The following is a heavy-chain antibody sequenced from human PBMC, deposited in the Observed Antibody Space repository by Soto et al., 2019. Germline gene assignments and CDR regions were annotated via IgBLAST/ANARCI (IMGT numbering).Heavy chain of an antibody. V-gene: IGHV1-8*01. J-gene: IGHJ6*02. Sequence: ASVKVSCKASGYTFTSYDINWVRRATGQGLEWMGWMNPNSGNTGYAQKFQGRVTMTRNTSISTAYMGLSSLRSEDTAVYYCARVMRFGELLYVYYYYGMDVWGQGTTVTSP. D-gene: IGHD3-10*01. CDR2: MNPNSGNT. CDR3: ARVMRFGELLYVYYYYGMDV. CDR1: GYTFTSYD.